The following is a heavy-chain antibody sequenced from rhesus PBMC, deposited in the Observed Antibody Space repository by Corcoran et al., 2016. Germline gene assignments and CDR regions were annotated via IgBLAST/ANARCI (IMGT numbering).Heavy chain of an antibody. CDR1: GGSISDSYR. Sequence: QVQLQESGPGVVKPSETLSLTCAVSGGSISDSYRWSWIRQPPGKGLEWIGYIYGSSTSTNYNPSLKSRVTISKDTSKNQFSLKLSSVTAADTAVYYCASSGSYYYEDYWGQGVLVTVSS. J-gene: IGHJ4*01. D-gene: IGHD3-16*01. V-gene: IGHV4S10*01. CDR2: IYGSSTST. CDR3: ASSGSYYYEDY.